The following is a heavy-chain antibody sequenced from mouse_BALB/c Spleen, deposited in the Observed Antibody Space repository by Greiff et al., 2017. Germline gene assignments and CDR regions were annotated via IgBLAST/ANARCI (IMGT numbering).Heavy chain of an antibody. CDR3: ARHYGRAMDY. CDR1: GFTFSSYT. V-gene: IGHV5-12-2*01. Sequence: EVQVVESGGGLVQPGGSLKLSCAASGFTFSSYTMSWVRQTPEKRLEWVAYISNGGGSTYYPDTVKGRFTISRDNAKNTLYLQMSSLKSEDTAMYYCARHYGRAMDYWGQGTSVTVSS. CDR2: ISNGGGST. D-gene: IGHD2-1*01. J-gene: IGHJ4*01.